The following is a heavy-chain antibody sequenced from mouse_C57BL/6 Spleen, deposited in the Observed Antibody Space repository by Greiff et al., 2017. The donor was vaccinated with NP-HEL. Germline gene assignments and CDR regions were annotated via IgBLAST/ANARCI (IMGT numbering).Heavy chain of an antibody. CDR2: IDPSDSYT. V-gene: IGHV1-59*01. CDR1: GYTFTSYW. J-gene: IGHJ3*01. Sequence: QVQLQQPGAELVRPGTSVKLSCKASGYTFTSYWMHWVKQRPGPGLEWIGVIDPSDSYTNYNQKFKGKATLTVDPSSSTAYMQLSSLTSEDSAVYYCARANYGNSWFAYWGQGTLVTVSA. D-gene: IGHD2-1*01. CDR3: ARANYGNSWFAY.